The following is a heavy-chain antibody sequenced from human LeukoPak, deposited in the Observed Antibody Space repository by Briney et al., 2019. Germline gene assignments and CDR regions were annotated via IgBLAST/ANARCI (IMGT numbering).Heavy chain of an antibody. CDR3: ARTNNWKDWFDP. D-gene: IGHD1-20*01. J-gene: IGHJ5*02. CDR2: IYYSGST. Sequence: SETLSLTCTVSGGSISSYYWSWIRQPPSKGLEWIGYIYYSGSTNYNPSLKSRVTISVDTSKNQFSLKLSSVTAADTAVYYCARTNNWKDWFDPWGQGTLVTVSS. CDR1: GGSISSYY. V-gene: IGHV4-59*01.